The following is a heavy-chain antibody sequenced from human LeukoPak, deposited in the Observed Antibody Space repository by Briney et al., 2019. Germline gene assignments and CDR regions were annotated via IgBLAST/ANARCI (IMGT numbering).Heavy chain of an antibody. CDR3: AIRGYSYGSPQNYYFDY. Sequence: PGGSLRLSCAASGFTFSSYAMHWVRQAPGKGLEWVAVISYDGSNKYYADSVKGRFTISRDNSKNTLYLQMNSLRAEDTAVYYCAIRGYSYGSPQNYYFDYWGQGTLVTVSS. J-gene: IGHJ4*02. V-gene: IGHV3-30-3*01. CDR2: ISYDGSNK. CDR1: GFTFSSYA. D-gene: IGHD5-18*01.